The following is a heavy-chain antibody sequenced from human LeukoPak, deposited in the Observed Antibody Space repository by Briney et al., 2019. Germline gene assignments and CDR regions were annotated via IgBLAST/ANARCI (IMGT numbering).Heavy chain of an antibody. Sequence: SETLSLTCTVSGGSISSSSYYWGWVRQPPGKGLEWIGSIYYSAPTSSHPSLKSRVTISVDTPKNHFSLKLSSVTAANTAVYYCPRHPGYSSSSYFDYWGQGTLVTVSS. CDR2: IYYSAPT. CDR1: GGSISSSSYY. CDR3: PRHPGYSSSSYFDY. J-gene: IGHJ4*02. D-gene: IGHD6-6*01. V-gene: IGHV4-39*01.